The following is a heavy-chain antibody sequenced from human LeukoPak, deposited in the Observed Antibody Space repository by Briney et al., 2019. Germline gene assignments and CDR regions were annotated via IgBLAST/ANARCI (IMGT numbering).Heavy chain of an antibody. CDR1: GGSISSYD. CDR2: IYTSGSP. D-gene: IGHD6-13*01. J-gene: IGHJ2*01. Sequence: PSETLSLTGTVSGGSISSYDWSWIRQPAGKGLEWIGRIYTSGSPNYNPSLKSRVTMSVDTSKKQFSLKLSSVTAADTAVYYCARRSSSWYQDWYFDLWGRGTLVTVSS. V-gene: IGHV4-4*07. CDR3: ARRSSSWYQDWYFDL.